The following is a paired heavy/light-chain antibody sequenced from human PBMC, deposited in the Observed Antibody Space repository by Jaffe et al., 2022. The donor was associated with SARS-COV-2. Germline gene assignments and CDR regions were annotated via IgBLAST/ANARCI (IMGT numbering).Light chain of an antibody. CDR2: LGS. CDR1: QSLLHSNGYNY. Sequence: DIVMTQSPLSLPVTPGEPASISCRSSQSLLHSNGYNYLDWYLQKPGQSPQLLIYLGSNRASGVPDRFSGSGSGTDFTLKISRVEAEDVGVYYCMQALQTPPWTFGQGTKVEIK. V-gene: IGKV2-28*01. J-gene: IGKJ1*01. CDR3: MQALQTPPWT.
Heavy chain of an antibody. CDR2: ISYDGSNK. D-gene: IGHD6-13*01. CDR3: ARDRGAGIAAAGTGNYYYYGMDV. Sequence: QVQLVESGGGVVQPGRSLRLSCAASGFTFSSYAMHWVRQAPGKGLEWVAVISYDGSNKYYADSVKGRFTISRDNSKNTLYLQMNSLRAEDTAVYYCARDRGAGIAAAGTGNYYYYGMDVWGQGTTVTVSS. J-gene: IGHJ6*02. CDR1: GFTFSSYA. V-gene: IGHV3-30-3*01.